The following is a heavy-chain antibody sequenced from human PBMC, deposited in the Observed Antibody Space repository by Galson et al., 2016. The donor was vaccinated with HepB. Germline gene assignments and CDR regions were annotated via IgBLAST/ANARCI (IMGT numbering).Heavy chain of an antibody. CDR3: ARDPDTDMVRGIDV. J-gene: IGHJ6*02. CDR1: GVSVSSDNFY. D-gene: IGHD5-18*01. CDR2: IYYGGSV. V-gene: IGHV4-61*01. Sequence: SETLSLTCSVSGVSVSSDNFYWIWIRQPPGKGLEWIGYIYYGGSVNYKSSLQSRVTMSVDTSKNQFSLQLSSVTAADTAVYYCARDPDTDMVRGIDVWGQGTTVTVSS.